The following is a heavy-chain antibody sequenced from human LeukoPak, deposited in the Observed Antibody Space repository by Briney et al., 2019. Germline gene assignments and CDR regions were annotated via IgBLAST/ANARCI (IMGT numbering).Heavy chain of an antibody. D-gene: IGHD4-17*01. Sequence: PSQTLSLTCTVSGGSISSGSYYWRWIRQPGGKGLEWIGRIYTSGSTNYNPSLKSRVNISVDTSKNQFSLKLSSVTAADTAVYYCAGLSVTTYYFDYWGQGTLVTVSS. CDR1: GGSISSGSYY. V-gene: IGHV4-61*02. CDR3: AGLSVTTYYFDY. J-gene: IGHJ4*02. CDR2: IYTSGST.